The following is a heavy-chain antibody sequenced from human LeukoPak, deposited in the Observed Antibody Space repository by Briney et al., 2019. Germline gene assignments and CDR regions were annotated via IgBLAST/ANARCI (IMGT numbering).Heavy chain of an antibody. CDR2: ISSSGTTK. CDR1: GFTFSSYE. J-gene: IGHJ3*02. Sequence: GGSLRLSCAASGFTFSSYEMNWVRQGPGKGLEWVSYISSSGTTKYYADSVKSRFTLSRDNAKKSLSLQMNSLRAEDTAIYYCARSNRDAFDMWGQGTVVTVSS. D-gene: IGHD2/OR15-2a*01. CDR3: ARSNRDAFDM. V-gene: IGHV3-48*03.